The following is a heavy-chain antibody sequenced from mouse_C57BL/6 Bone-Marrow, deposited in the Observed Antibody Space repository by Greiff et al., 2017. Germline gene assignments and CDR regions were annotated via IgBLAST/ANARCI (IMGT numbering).Heavy chain of an antibody. Sequence: EVQVVESGGDLVKPGGSLKLSCAASGFTFSSYGMSWVRQTPDKRLEWVATISSGGSYTYYPDSVKGRFTISRDNAKNTLYLQMSSLTSEDTAMYYCASPGFAWFAYWGQGTLVTVSA. CDR3: ASPGFAWFAY. J-gene: IGHJ3*01. CDR2: ISSGGSYT. CDR1: GFTFSSYG. V-gene: IGHV5-6*01.